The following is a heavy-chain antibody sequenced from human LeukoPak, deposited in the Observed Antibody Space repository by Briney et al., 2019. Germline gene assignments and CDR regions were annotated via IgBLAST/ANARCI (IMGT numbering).Heavy chain of an antibody. Sequence: ASETLSLTCTVSGGSISSSSYYWGWIRQPPGKGLEWIGSIYYSGSTYYNPSLKSRVTISVDTSKNQFSLKLSSVTAADTAVYYCASITIFLAPSNYYYYYMDVWGKGTTVTISS. J-gene: IGHJ6*03. V-gene: IGHV4-39*01. CDR1: GGSISSSSYY. CDR2: IYYSGST. D-gene: IGHD3-9*01. CDR3: ASITIFLAPSNYYYYYMDV.